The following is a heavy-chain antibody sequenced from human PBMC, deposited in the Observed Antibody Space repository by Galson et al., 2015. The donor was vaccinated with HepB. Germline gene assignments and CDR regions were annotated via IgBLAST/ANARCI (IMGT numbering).Heavy chain of an antibody. V-gene: IGHV1-69*13. J-gene: IGHJ4*02. CDR1: GGTFSSYA. CDR3: AATSAYSRSYYSPLDY. Sequence: SVKVSCKASGGTFSSYAISWVRQAPGQGLEWMGGIIPILGTANYAQKFQGRVTITADESTSTAYMELSSLRSEDTAVYYCAATSAYSRSYYSPLDYWGQGTLVTVSS. D-gene: IGHD1-26*01. CDR2: IIPILGTA.